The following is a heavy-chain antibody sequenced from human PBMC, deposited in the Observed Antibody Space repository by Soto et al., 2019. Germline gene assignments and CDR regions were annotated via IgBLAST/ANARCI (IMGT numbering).Heavy chain of an antibody. CDR2: ISYDGSNK. D-gene: IGHD1-26*01. CDR1: GFTFSSYG. V-gene: IGHV3-30*18. J-gene: IGHJ4*02. CDR3: AKDFQGRVGAGPFDY. Sequence: GGSLILSCAASGFTFSSYGMHWVRQAPGKGLEWVAVISYDGSNKYYADSVKGRFTISRDNSKNTLYLQMNSLRAEDTAVYYCAKDFQGRVGAGPFDYWGQGTLVTVSS.